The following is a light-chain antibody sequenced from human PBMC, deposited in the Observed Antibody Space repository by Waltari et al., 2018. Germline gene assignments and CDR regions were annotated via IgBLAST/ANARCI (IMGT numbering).Light chain of an antibody. CDR3: QALGTGAWV. Sequence: SFELTQPPSVSMSPGQTASLTCSVDILGNNYASWYQHKPGQSPLLVIYQDTKRPSGIPERFSGSKSGNAATLTISGTQAMDEADYYCQALGTGAWVFGGGTKLTVL. J-gene: IGLJ3*02. CDR2: QDT. CDR1: ILGNNY. V-gene: IGLV3-1*01.